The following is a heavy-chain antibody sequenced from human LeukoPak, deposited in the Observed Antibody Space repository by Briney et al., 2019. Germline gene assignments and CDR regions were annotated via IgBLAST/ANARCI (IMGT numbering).Heavy chain of an antibody. CDR2: IYYSGST. CDR1: GYSISSGYY. J-gene: IGHJ6*02. V-gene: IGHV4-61*01. CDR3: ARDASYYGMDV. Sequence: PSETLSLTCTVSGYSISSGYYWGWIRQPPGKGLEWIGYIYYSGSTNYNPSLKSRVTISVDTSKNQFSLKLSSVTAADTAVYYCARDASYYGMDVWGQGTTVTVSS. D-gene: IGHD3-16*01.